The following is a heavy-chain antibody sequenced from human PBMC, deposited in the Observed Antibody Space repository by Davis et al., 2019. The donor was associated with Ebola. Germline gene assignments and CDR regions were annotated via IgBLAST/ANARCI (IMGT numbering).Heavy chain of an antibody. D-gene: IGHD3-9*01. CDR2: IYYSGST. J-gene: IGHJ6*04. V-gene: IGHV4-39*01. CDR1: GGSISSSSYY. Sequence: SETLSLTCTVSGGSISSSSYYWGWIRQPPGKGLEWIGSIYYSGSTYYNPSLKSRVTISVDTSKNQFSLKLSSVTAADTAVYYCARDVYYDVLTGYYFDGESYYYGMDVWGKGTTVTVSS. CDR3: ARDVYYDVLTGYYFDGESYYYGMDV.